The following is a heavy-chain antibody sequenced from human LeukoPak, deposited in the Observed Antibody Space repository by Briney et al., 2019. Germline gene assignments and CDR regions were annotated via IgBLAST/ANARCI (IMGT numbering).Heavy chain of an antibody. CDR2: VYYGGNI. V-gene: IGHV4-39*07. CDR1: GGSISSSSYY. J-gene: IGHJ3*02. D-gene: IGHD3-10*01. Sequence: SETLSLTCSVSGGSISSSSYYWGWIRQPPGKGLEWIGSVYYGGNINYNPSLKSRVTISVDTSKNQFSLKLSSVTAADTAVYYCARKRGSDYDDDAFDIWGQGTMVTVSS. CDR3: ARKRGSDYDDDAFDI.